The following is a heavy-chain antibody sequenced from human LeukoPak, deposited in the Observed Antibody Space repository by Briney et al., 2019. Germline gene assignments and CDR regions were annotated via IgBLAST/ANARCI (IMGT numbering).Heavy chain of an antibody. CDR3: ARDAKYYYGSRTYFFFEY. CDR2: IYTSGST. D-gene: IGHD3-10*01. CDR1: GGSISSYY. J-gene: IGHJ4*02. V-gene: IGHV4-4*07. Sequence: SETLSLTCTVSGGSISSYYWSWIRQPAGKGLEWIGRIYTSGSTNYNPSLKSRVTMSIDTSKNQFSLKLSSVTAADTAVYYCARDAKYYYGSRTYFFFEYWGQGTLLTVSS.